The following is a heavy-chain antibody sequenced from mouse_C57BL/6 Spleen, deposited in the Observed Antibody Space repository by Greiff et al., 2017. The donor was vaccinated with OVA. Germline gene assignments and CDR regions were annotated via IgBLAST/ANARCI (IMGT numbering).Heavy chain of an antibody. J-gene: IGHJ4*01. D-gene: IGHD1-1*01. CDR2: IYPGDGDT. CDR3: ANYYYGSSRYYYAMDY. CDR1: GYAFSSSW. Sequence: QVQLQQSGPELVKPGASVKISCKASGYAFSSSWMNWVKQRPGKGLEWIGRIYPGDGDTNYNGKFKGTATLTADKSSSTAYMQLSSLTSEDSAVYFCANYYYGSSRYYYAMDYWGQGTSVTVSS. V-gene: IGHV1-82*01.